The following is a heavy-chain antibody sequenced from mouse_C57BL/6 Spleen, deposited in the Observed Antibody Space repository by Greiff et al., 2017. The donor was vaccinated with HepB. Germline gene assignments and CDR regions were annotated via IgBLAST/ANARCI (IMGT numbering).Heavy chain of an antibody. CDR3: TRWSTTVAHYFDY. CDR2: IDPETGGT. Sequence: QVQLQQSGAELVRPGASVTLSCKASGYTFTDYEMHWVKQTPVHGLEWIGAIDPETGGTAYNQKFKGKAILTADKSSSTAYMELRSLTSEDSAVYYCTRWSTTVAHYFDYWGQGTTLTVSS. J-gene: IGHJ2*01. CDR1: GYTFTDYE. V-gene: IGHV1-15*01. D-gene: IGHD1-1*01.